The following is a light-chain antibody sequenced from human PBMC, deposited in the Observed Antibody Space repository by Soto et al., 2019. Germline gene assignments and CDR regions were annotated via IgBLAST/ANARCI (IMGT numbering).Light chain of an antibody. CDR2: GAS. Sequence: EIVLTQSPGTLSLSPGEGATLSCRASQSINSFLAWYKQRRGQAPRLLIHGASNRATGIPDRFSGSGSGTEFTLTISRLEPEDFEVYYCQQYGGSPRTFGQGTKVDIK. J-gene: IGKJ1*01. CDR3: QQYGGSPRT. CDR1: QSINSF. V-gene: IGKV3-20*01.